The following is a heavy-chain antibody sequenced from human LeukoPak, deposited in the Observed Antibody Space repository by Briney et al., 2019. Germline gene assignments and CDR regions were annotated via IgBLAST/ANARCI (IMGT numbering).Heavy chain of an antibody. Sequence: ASVKVSCKASGYTFTSYGISWVRQAPGQGLEWMGWISAYNGNTNYAQKLQGRVTMTTDTSTSTAYMELRSLRSDDTAVYYCARDRTPITMVRGVIPPYDYWGQGTLVTVSS. V-gene: IGHV1-18*01. D-gene: IGHD3-10*01. CDR2: ISAYNGNT. CDR1: GYTFTSYG. CDR3: ARDRTPITMVRGVIPPYDY. J-gene: IGHJ4*02.